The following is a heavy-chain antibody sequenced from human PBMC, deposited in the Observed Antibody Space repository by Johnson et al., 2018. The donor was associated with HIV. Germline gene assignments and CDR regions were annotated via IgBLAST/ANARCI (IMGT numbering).Heavy chain of an antibody. CDR1: GFTFSTYG. V-gene: IGHV3-33*06. J-gene: IGHJ3*02. D-gene: IGHD1-7*01. CDR2: IWYDGSNK. CDR3: AKDRRELPSPFDI. Sequence: QVQLVESGGGVVQPGRSLRLSCVASGFTFSTYGMHWVRQAPGKGMEWVAVIWYDGSNKYYADSVKGRFTISRDNSKNTLYLQMNSLRAEDTAVYYCAKDRRELPSPFDIWGQGTMVTVSS.